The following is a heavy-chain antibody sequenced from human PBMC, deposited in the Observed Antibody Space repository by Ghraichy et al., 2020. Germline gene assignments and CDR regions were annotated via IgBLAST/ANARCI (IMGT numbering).Heavy chain of an antibody. J-gene: IGHJ6*02. Sequence: SVKVSCKASGFTFTSSAMQWVRQARGQRLEWIGWIVVGSGNTNYAQKFQERVTITRDMSTSTAYMELSSLRSEDTAVYYCAAAGTGTTFGGMDVWGQGTTVTVSS. D-gene: IGHD1-7*01. CDR1: GFTFTSSA. CDR2: IVVGSGNT. CDR3: AAAGTGTTFGGMDV. V-gene: IGHV1-58*02.